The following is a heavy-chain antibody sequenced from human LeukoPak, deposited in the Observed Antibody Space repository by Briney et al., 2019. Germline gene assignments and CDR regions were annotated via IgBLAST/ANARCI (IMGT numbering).Heavy chain of an antibody. D-gene: IGHD6-19*01. CDR2: ISYDESSK. J-gene: IGHJ4*02. V-gene: IGHV3-30*18. Sequence: GGSLRLSCAASGFTFSNYGMHWVRQAPGKGLEWVAVISYDESSKYYADSVKGRFTISRDNSKNTLYLQMNSLRAEDTAVYYCAKDQVAGTESLADYWGQGTLVTVSS. CDR1: GFTFSNYG. CDR3: AKDQVAGTESLADY.